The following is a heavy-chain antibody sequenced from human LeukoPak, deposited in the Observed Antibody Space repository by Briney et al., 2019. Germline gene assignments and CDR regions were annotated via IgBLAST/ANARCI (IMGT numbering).Heavy chain of an antibody. Sequence: GGSLRLSCAASGFTFSSYAMSWVRQAPGKGLEWVSTITTSGGSTYYADSVKGRFTISRDNSKNTLYLQMNSLRAEDTAVYYCARRSYYDLDYFDYWGQGTLVTVSS. D-gene: IGHD1-26*01. V-gene: IGHV3-23*01. J-gene: IGHJ4*02. CDR2: ITTSGGST. CDR3: ARRSYYDLDYFDY. CDR1: GFTFSSYA.